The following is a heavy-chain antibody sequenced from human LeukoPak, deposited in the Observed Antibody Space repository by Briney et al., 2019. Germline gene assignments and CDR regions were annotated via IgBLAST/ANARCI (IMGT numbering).Heavy chain of an antibody. D-gene: IGHD3-9*01. J-gene: IGHJ5*02. CDR3: ARGYDILTGYLYRFDP. V-gene: IGHV1-2*02. CDR1: GYTFTGYY. Sequence: ASVKVSCKASGYTFTGYYMHWVRQAPGQGLEWMGWINPNSGGTNYAQKFQGRVTMTRDTSISTAYMELSRLRSDDTAVYYCARGYDILTGYLYRFDPWGQGTLVTVSS. CDR2: INPNSGGT.